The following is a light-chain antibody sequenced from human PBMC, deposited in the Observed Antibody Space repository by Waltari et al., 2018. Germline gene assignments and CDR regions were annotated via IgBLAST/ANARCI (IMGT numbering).Light chain of an antibody. V-gene: IGKV3-20*01. J-gene: IGKJ1*01. CDR3: QQYGGSLWT. CDR1: QYVSRAY. Sequence: CGASQYVSRAYLAWYQQIPGQAPRLRVYGTSSRGTGVPDRFSGSGSVTGCTLTISRLEHEDFAVYYCQQYGGSLWTFGQGTKVEIQ. CDR2: GTS.